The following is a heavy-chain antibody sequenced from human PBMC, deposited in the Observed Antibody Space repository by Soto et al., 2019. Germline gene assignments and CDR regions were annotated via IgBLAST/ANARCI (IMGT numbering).Heavy chain of an antibody. V-gene: IGHV1-24*01. J-gene: IGHJ4*02. CDR2: FDPEDGET. Sequence: ASVKVSCKASGYTFTSYYMHWVRQAPGKGLEWMGGFDPEDGETIYAQKFQGRVTMTEDTSTDTAYMELSSLRSEDTAVYYCATDLNPTQADRGYWGQGTLVTVSS. CDR1: GYTFTSYY. CDR3: ATDLNPTQADRGY. D-gene: IGHD3-10*01.